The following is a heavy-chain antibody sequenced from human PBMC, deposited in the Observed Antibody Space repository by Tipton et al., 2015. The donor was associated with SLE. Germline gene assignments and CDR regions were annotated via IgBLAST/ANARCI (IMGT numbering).Heavy chain of an antibody. CDR3: AGGGVATMGGYAVDI. CDR1: GASISSGTYF. CDR2: TWTNGRT. J-gene: IGHJ3*02. V-gene: IGHV4-61*02. D-gene: IGHD3-16*01. Sequence: TLSLTCSVSGASISSGTYFCTWIRQPAGSTLAWIGRTWTNGRTRYNPSLKSRVTISIDTSTSQFSLGLSSVTAADTGLYYCAGGGVATMGGYAVDIWGQGTMVTVTS.